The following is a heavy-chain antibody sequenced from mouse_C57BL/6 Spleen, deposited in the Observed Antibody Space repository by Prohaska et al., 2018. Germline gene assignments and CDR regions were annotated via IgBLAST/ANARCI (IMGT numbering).Heavy chain of an antibody. CDR3: AREGYYDYY. CDR2: IDPSDSYT. J-gene: IGHJ2*01. CDR1: GYTFTSYW. V-gene: IGHV1-50*01. Sequence: SCKASGYTFTSYWMQWVKQRPGQGLEWIGEIDPSDSYTNYNQKFKGKATLTVDTSSSTAYMQLSSLTSEDSAVYYCAREGYYDYYWGQGTTLTVSS. D-gene: IGHD2-4*01.